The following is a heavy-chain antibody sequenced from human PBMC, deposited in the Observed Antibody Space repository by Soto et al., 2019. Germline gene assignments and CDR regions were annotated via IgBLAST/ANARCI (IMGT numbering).Heavy chain of an antibody. J-gene: IGHJ6*03. CDR3: ARDQIVATQSDYYSYMDV. Sequence: QVQLVESGGGVVQPGRSLRLSCAASGLTFSDYGMHWVRQAPGKGLEWVTVIWYDGSNKYYADSVKGRFTISRDNSKNTLYLQMNSLRAEDTAVYYCARDQIVATQSDYYSYMDVWGKGNTVTVSS. D-gene: IGHD5-12*01. CDR1: GLTFSDYG. V-gene: IGHV3-33*01. CDR2: IWYDGSNK.